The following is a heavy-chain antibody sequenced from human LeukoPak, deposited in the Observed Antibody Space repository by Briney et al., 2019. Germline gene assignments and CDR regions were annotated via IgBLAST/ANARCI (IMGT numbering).Heavy chain of an antibody. CDR3: AKISSSSSWFDP. V-gene: IGHV3-23*01. CDR2: ISGSGGGT. J-gene: IGHJ5*02. Sequence: GGSLRLSCAASGFTFSSYAMSWVRQAPGKGLEWVSAISGSGGGTYYADSVKGRFTISRDNSKNTLYLQMNSLRAEDTAAYYCAKISSSSSWFDPWGQGTLVTVSS. D-gene: IGHD6-6*01. CDR1: GFTFSSYA.